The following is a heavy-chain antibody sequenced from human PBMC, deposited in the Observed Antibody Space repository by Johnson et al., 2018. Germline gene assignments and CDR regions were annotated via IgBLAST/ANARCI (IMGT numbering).Heavy chain of an antibody. D-gene: IGHD3/OR15-3a*01. CDR2: VSSDSSSI. CDR3: AGGIGWSSDF. J-gene: IGHJ4*02. V-gene: IGHV3-9*01. Sequence: VQLVQSGGGLVQPGRSLRLSCTASGFTFNHYAMHWVRQAPGKGLEWLSGVSSDSSSIIYADSVKGRFTISRDNAKKSLYLQMNTLRVEDTAVYYCAGGIGWSSDFWGQGTLVAVSS. CDR1: GFTFNHYA.